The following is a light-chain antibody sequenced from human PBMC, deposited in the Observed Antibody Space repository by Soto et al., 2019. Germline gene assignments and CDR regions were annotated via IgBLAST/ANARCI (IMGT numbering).Light chain of an antibody. J-gene: IGKJ1*01. CDR2: AAS. V-gene: IGKV1-39*01. Sequence: IQMTQPPSSLSASLGDRVNITCRASQSITRYLNWYQQKPGKAPNLLIYAASSLHSGVPSRFSGAGSGTDFTLTISSLQPEDFATYYCQQTSRTPKTFGQGTKVDIK. CDR3: QQTSRTPKT. CDR1: QSITRY.